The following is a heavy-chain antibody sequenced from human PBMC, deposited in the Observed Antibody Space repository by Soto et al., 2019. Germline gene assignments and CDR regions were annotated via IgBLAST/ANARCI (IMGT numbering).Heavy chain of an antibody. J-gene: IGHJ5*02. CDR1: GYTFTGYY. Sequence: GASVKVSCKASGYTFTGYYMHWVRQAPGQGLEWMGWINPNSGGTNYAQKFQGWVTMTRDTSISTAYMELSRLRSDDTAVYYCATGLAAAGTKGFDPWGQGTLVTVSS. V-gene: IGHV1-2*04. CDR3: ATGLAAAGTKGFDP. D-gene: IGHD6-13*01. CDR2: INPNSGGT.